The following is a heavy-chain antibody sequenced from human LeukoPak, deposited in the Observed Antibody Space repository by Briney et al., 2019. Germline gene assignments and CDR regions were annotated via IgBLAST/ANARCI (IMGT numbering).Heavy chain of an antibody. Sequence: GGSLRLSCAASGFTFSSYAMHWVRQAPGKGVEWVAVISYDGSNKYYADSVKGRFTISRDNSKNTLYLQMNSLRAEDTAVYYCARSLVVVAATPATDYWGQGTLVTVSS. CDR3: ARSLVVVAATPATDY. CDR1: GFTFSSYA. D-gene: IGHD2-15*01. V-gene: IGHV3-30*04. J-gene: IGHJ4*02. CDR2: ISYDGSNK.